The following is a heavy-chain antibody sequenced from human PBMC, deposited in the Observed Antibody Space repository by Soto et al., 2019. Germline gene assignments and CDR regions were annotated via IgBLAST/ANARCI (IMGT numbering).Heavy chain of an antibody. CDR3: ASPRDNYYYNGMDV. CDR2: FIPIFGAA. V-gene: IGHV1-69*12. Sequence: QVQLGQSGAEVKKPGSSVKVSCKASGGTFSSYAISWVRQAPGQGLEWMGGFIPIFGAADYAQNFQGRVTIAADESTSTAYMELSSLRSEDTAVYYCASPRDNYYYNGMDVWGQGTTVTVSS. J-gene: IGHJ6*02. CDR1: GGTFSSYA. D-gene: IGHD3-10*01.